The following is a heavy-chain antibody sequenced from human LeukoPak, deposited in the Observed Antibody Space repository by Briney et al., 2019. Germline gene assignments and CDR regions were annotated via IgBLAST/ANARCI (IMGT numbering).Heavy chain of an antibody. CDR2: IIPIFGTA. CDR3: ATDRGEWWPLGY. J-gene: IGHJ4*02. Sequence: GASVKVSCKASGGTFSSYGISWVRQAPGQGLEWMGGIIPIFGTANYAQKFQGRVTITADKSTSTAYMELSSLRSEDTAVYYCATDRGEWWPLGYWGQGTLVTVSS. CDR1: GGTFSSYG. D-gene: IGHD2-15*01. V-gene: IGHV1-69*06.